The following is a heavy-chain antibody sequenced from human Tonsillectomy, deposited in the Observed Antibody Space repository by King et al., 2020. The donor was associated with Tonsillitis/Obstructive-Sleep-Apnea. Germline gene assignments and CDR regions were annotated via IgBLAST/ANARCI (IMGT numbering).Heavy chain of an antibody. CDR2: ISGSGGST. CDR3: AKDRPRGCSTGVCHPLSH. J-gene: IGHJ4*02. V-gene: IGHV3-23*04. CDR1: GFTFSSYA. D-gene: IGHD2-8*01. Sequence: VQLVESGGGLVQPGGSLRLSCAASGFTFSSYAMSWVRQAPGKGLEWVSGISGSGGSTYFADSVKGRFTISRDNSKNTPYLQMNSLRAEDTAVYYCAKDRPRGCSTGVCHPLSHWGQGTLVTVSS.